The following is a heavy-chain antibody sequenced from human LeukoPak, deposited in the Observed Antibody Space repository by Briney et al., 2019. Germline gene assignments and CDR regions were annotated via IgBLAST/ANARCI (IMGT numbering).Heavy chain of an antibody. CDR1: GFTFSSYA. D-gene: IGHD3-9*01. CDR2: ISGSGGST. CDR3: AKEPLRYYFYYFDY. Sequence: GGSLRLXCAASGFTFSSYAMSWVRPAPGKGLEWVSAISGSGGSTYYADSVKGRFTISRDNSKNTLYLQMNSLRAEDTAVYYCAKEPLRYYFYYFDYWGQGTLVTVSS. V-gene: IGHV3-23*01. J-gene: IGHJ4*02.